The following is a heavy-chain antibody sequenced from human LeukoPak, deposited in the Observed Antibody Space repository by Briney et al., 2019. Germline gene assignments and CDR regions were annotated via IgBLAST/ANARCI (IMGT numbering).Heavy chain of an antibody. CDR3: ARDLGPAGSSSGWYGGIYFDY. D-gene: IGHD6-19*01. CDR1: GGTFSSYA. V-gene: IGHV1-69*06. Sequence: SVKVSCKASGGTFSSYAISWVRQAPGQALEWMGGIIPIFGTANYAQKFQGRVTITADKSTSTAYMELSSLRSEDTAVYYCARDLGPAGSSSGWYGGIYFDYWGQGTLVTVSS. J-gene: IGHJ4*02. CDR2: IIPIFGTA.